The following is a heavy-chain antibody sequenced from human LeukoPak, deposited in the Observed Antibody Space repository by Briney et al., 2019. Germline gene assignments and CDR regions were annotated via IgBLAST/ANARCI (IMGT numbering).Heavy chain of an antibody. V-gene: IGHV3-53*01. Sequence: PGGSLRLSCAASGFTVSTNYMNWVRQAPGKGLEWVSILYSGSSTYYADSVEGRFTISRDSSKNTLFLQMNDLRAEDTAVYYCARVADHFHWYLDLWGRGTLVTVSS. CDR3: ARVADHFHWYLDL. D-gene: IGHD3-3*02. CDR2: LYSGSST. CDR1: GFTVSTNY. J-gene: IGHJ2*01.